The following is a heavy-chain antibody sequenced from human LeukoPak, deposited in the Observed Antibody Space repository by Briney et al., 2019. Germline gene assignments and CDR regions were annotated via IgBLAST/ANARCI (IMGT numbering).Heavy chain of an antibody. J-gene: IGHJ4*02. V-gene: IGHV3-30-3*01. CDR2: ISYDGSNK. CDR1: GFTFSNYA. Sequence: PGGSLRLSCAASGFTFSNYAMHWVRQAPGKGLEWVAIISYDGSNKYYADSVKGRFTISRDDSKNTPYLQMNSLRSEDTAVYYCARGGFGGYVIDYWGQGTLVTVSS. CDR3: ARGGFGGYVIDY. D-gene: IGHD5-12*01.